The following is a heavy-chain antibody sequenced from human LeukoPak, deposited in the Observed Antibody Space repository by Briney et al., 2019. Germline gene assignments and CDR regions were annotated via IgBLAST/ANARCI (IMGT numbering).Heavy chain of an antibody. CDR3: AKTCGSGPYYFDY. Sequence: GESLKISCKGSGYRFTSYWIGWVRQMPGKGLEWMGIIYPGDSGTRYSPSFQGQVTISADKSINTAYLQWSSLKASDTAMYYCAKTCGSGPYYFDYWGQGTLVTVSS. CDR1: GYRFTSYW. J-gene: IGHJ4*02. V-gene: IGHV5-51*01. D-gene: IGHD3-10*01. CDR2: IYPGDSGT.